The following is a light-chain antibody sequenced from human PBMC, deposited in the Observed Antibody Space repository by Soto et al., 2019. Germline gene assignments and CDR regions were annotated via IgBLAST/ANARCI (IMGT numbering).Light chain of an antibody. CDR1: SGSIANNY. CDR2: ENN. J-gene: IGLJ2*01. Sequence: FMLTQQHSVSESPGKTLSISCTRSSGSIANNYVQWYQQRPGSAPTTVIYENNQRLSGVPDRFSGSTDGSSNSASLTISGLQTEDEADYYCQSYDSDFVVFGGGTKVTVL. V-gene: IGLV6-57*04. CDR3: QSYDSDFVV.